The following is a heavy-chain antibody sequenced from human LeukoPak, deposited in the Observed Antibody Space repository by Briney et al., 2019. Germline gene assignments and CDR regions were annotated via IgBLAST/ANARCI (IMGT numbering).Heavy chain of an antibody. CDR1: GDSISSGYY. CDR2: IYHSGST. Sequence: SETLSLTCTVSGDSISSGYYWGWIRQPPGQGLEWIGSIYHSGSTYFNPSLKSRVTISVDTSKHLFSLKLSSVTAADTAVYYCARGMGTLLWFGEPAPHSYNWFDPWGQGTLVTVSS. CDR3: ARGMGTLLWFGEPAPHSYNWFDP. J-gene: IGHJ5*02. D-gene: IGHD3-10*01. V-gene: IGHV4-38-2*02.